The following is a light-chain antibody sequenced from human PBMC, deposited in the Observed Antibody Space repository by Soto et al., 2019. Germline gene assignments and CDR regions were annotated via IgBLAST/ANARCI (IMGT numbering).Light chain of an antibody. Sequence: ESVLTQSPGTLSLSAGGRAPLSCGASQSVSNNYLAWYQQKPGQAPRLLIYDTSYRATGIPARFSGSGSGTEFTLTISSLEPEDFAVYYCQQRSNWITFGQGTRLEI. CDR2: DTS. CDR3: QQRSNWIT. CDR1: QSVSNNY. V-gene: IGKV3-11*01. J-gene: IGKJ5*01.